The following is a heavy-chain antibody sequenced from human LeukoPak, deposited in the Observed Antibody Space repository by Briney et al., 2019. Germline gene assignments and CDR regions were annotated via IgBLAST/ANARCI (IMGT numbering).Heavy chain of an antibody. CDR1: GFTFSSYW. V-gene: IGHV3-7*01. J-gene: IGHJ6*02. CDR3: ARVSRDFYSNYYYYYGMDV. D-gene: IGHD4-11*01. Sequence: GGSLRLSCAASGFTFSSYWMSWVRQAPGKGLEWVANIKQDGSEKYYVDSVKGRFTISRDNTKNSLYLQMNSLRAEDTAVYYCARVSRDFYSNYYYYYGMDVWGQGTTVTVSS. CDR2: IKQDGSEK.